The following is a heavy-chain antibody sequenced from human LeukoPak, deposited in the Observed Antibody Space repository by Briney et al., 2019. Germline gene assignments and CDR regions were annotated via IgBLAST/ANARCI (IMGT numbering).Heavy chain of an antibody. D-gene: IGHD3-10*01. CDR2: IYTSGTT. CDR3: ARDAMYYYGSRTYFFFEY. Sequence: SETLSLTCTVSGGSISSSSYYWSWIRQPAGKGLEWIGHIYTSGTTNYNPSLKSRVTMSIDTSKNQFSLKLSSITAADTAVYYCARDAMYYYGSRTYFFFEYWGQGTLVTVSS. J-gene: IGHJ4*02. V-gene: IGHV4-61*09. CDR1: GGSISSSSYY.